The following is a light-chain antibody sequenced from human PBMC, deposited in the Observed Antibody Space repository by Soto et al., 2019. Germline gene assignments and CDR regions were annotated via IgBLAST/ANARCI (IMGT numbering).Light chain of an antibody. V-gene: IGKV3-20*01. CDR1: RSVTSTY. J-gene: IGKJ2*01. CDR3: QQYCNSPPNT. CDR2: GAS. Sequence: EIVLTQSPGTLSLSPGESATLSCRASRSVTSTYIAWYQLKPGQAPRILIYGASNRATGIPDRFTGSGSGTDFSLPISRLEPEDFGVYYCQQYCNSPPNTFGQGTKVEI.